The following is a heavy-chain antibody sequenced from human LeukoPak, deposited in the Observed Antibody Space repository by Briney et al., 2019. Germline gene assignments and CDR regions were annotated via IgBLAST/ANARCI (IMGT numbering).Heavy chain of an antibody. V-gene: IGHV3-53*01. D-gene: IGHD3-10*01. Sequence: GGSLRLSCVVSGFSVSSKFMNGVRQAPGKGLEWVSVIYNSGDTYYAGSVKGRFTISRDNSRNALYLQLNSLKAEDTAVYFCARVPSYYHGSESPYFFDYWGQGALVTVSS. CDR2: IYNSGDT. CDR3: ARVPSYYHGSESPYFFDY. J-gene: IGHJ4*02. CDR1: GFSVSSKF.